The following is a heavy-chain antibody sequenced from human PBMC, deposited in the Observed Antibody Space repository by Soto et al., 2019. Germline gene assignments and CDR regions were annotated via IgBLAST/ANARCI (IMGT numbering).Heavy chain of an antibody. CDR1: GFSFSDAW. Sequence: GGSIKLACEASGFSFSDAWMSWVRQIPGRGLEWVGRVKTTSERGTTNYAAPVMGRFTVSRDDSKNTLYLQMDALRAEDTAVYYCTTAGTRVGYTGSYWGQGTQVTVSS. D-gene: IGHD1-26*01. V-gene: IGHV3-15*06. J-gene: IGHJ4*02. CDR2: VKTTSERGTT. CDR3: TTAGTRVGYTGSY.